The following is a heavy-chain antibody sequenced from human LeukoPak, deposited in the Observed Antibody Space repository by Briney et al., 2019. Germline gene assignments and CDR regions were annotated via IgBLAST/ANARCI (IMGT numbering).Heavy chain of an antibody. J-gene: IGHJ4*02. CDR3: TTSPGSGWYGDY. V-gene: IGHV3-15*01. D-gene: IGHD6-19*01. Sequence: GGSLRLSCAASGFTFSNAWMSWVRQAPGKGLEWVGRIKSKTDGGTTDYAAPVKGRFTISRDDSKNTLYLQMNSLKTEDTAVYYCTTSPGSGWYGDYWGQGTLVTVSS. CDR1: GFTFSNAW. CDR2: IKSKTDGGTT.